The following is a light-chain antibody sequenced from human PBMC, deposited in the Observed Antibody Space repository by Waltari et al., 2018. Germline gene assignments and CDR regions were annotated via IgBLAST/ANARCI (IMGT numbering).Light chain of an antibody. CDR3: QQRSNWPLT. CDR1: QNLSSY. CDR2: DAS. J-gene: IGKJ4*01. V-gene: IGKV3-11*01. Sequence: EIVLTQSPATLSLSTGESSTLSCRASQNLSSYFAWYQQKPGQPPRLLIYDASNRAAGIPARFSGTGSGTDFTLTISSLEPEDFVVYYCQQRSNWPLTFGGGTKVEI.